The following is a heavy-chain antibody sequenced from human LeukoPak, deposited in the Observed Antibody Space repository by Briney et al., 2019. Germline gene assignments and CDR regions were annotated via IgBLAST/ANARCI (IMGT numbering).Heavy chain of an antibody. CDR2: ISSSGTTI. CDR3: ARNGLAANDYFDY. CDR1: GFTFSSYE. J-gene: IGHJ4*02. Sequence: PGGSLRLSCAASGFTFSSYEMNWVRHAPGKGLGWVSYISSSGTTINYSDSVKGRFTISRDNAKSSLSLQMNSLRAENTAVYYCARNGLAANDYFDYWGQGTLVTVSS. D-gene: IGHD2-8*01. V-gene: IGHV3-48*03.